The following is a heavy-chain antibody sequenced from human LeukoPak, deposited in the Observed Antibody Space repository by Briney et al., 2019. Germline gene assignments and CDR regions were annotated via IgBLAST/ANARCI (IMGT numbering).Heavy chain of an antibody. Sequence: SETLSLTCTVSGGSISSYYWSWIRQPPGKGLEWIGYIYYSGSTNYNPSLKSRVTISVDTSKNQFSLKLSSVTAADTAVYYCARLPAAMEGDYYYYYGMDVWGQGTTVTVSS. CDR1: GGSISSYY. J-gene: IGHJ6*02. D-gene: IGHD2-2*01. CDR2: IYYSGST. V-gene: IGHV4-59*01. CDR3: ARLPAAMEGDYYYYYGMDV.